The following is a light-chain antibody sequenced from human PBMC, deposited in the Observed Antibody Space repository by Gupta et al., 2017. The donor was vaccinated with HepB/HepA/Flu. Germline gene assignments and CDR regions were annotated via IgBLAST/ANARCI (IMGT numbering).Light chain of an antibody. CDR2: QDS. CDR3: QAWDSSTAPVV. CDR1: KLGDKY. J-gene: IGLJ2*01. V-gene: IGLV3-1*01. Sequence: SYELTQPPSVSVSPGQTASITCSGDKLGDKYACWYQQKPGQSPVLVIYQDSKRPSGIPERFSGSNSGNTATLTISGTQAMDEADYYCQAWDSSTAPVVFGGGTKLTGL.